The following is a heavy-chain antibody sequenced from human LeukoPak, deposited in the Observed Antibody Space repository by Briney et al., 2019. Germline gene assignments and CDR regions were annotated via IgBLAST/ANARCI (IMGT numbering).Heavy chain of an antibody. D-gene: IGHD3-10*01. V-gene: IGHV4-30-4*01. CDR2: IYYSGST. CDR3: ARARVLLLRAFDI. Sequence: SETLPLTCTVSGGSISSGDYYRSWIRQPPGKGLEWIGYIYYSGSTYYNPSLKSRVTISVDTSKNQFSLKLSSVTAADTAVYYCARARVLLLRAFDIWGQGTMVTVSS. J-gene: IGHJ3*02. CDR1: GGSISSGDYY.